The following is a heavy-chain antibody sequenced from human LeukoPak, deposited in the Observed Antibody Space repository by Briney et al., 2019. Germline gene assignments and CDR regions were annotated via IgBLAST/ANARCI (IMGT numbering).Heavy chain of an antibody. D-gene: IGHD6-13*01. CDR1: GFTFSSYA. CDR3: AKDSSSSWFGGDSK. Sequence: GGSLRLSCAASGFTFSSYAMSWVRQAPGKGLEWVSAISGSGGSTYYADSVKGRFTISRDNSKNTLYVQMNSLRAEDTAVYFCAKDSSSSWFGGDSKWGQGTLVTVSS. CDR2: ISGSGGST. V-gene: IGHV3-23*01. J-gene: IGHJ4*02.